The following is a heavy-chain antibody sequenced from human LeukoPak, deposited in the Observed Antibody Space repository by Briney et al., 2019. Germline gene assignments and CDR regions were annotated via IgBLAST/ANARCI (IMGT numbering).Heavy chain of an antibody. CDR1: GYTFTDYY. V-gene: IGHV1-69*13. Sequence: SVKVSCKASGYTFTDYYIHWVRQAPGQGLEWMGGIIPIFGTADYAQKFQGRVTITADESTSTAYMELSSLRSEDTAVYYCAIPGVSDYWGQGTLVTVSS. J-gene: IGHJ4*02. CDR3: AIPGVSDY. CDR2: IIPIFGTA.